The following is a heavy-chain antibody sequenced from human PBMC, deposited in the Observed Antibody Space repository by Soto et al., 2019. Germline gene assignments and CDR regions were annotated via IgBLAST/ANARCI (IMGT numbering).Heavy chain of an antibody. CDR1: GGSFSGYY. D-gene: IGHD3-22*01. CDR2: INHSGST. CDR3: ASLPYYYDSSGYPKGGYYFDY. Sequence: SETLSLTCAVYGGSFSGYYWSWIRQPPGKGLEWIGEINHSGSTNYNPSLKSRVTISVDTSKNQFSLKLSSVTAADTAVYYCASLPYYYDSSGYPKGGYYFDYWAREPWSPSPQ. J-gene: IGHJ4*02. V-gene: IGHV4-34*01.